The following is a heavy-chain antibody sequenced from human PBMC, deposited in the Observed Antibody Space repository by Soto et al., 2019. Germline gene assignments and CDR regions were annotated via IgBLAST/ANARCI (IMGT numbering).Heavy chain of an antibody. Sequence: EVQLVESGGGLVQPGGSLRLSCAASGFTFSSYSMNWVRQAPGKGLQWVSYITSSSSTIYYADSVKGRFTISRDNAKNSLYLQMNSLRAEDTAVYYCARTGAGYYYGMAVWGQGTTVTVSS. CDR1: GFTFSSYS. J-gene: IGHJ6*02. D-gene: IGHD6-19*01. CDR2: ITSSSSTI. V-gene: IGHV3-48*01. CDR3: ARTGAGYYYGMAV.